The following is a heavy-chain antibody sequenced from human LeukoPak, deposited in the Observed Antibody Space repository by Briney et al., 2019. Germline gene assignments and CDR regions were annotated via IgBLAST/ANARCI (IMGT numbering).Heavy chain of an antibody. CDR2: VHPNNGAT. Sequence: ASVKVSCKASGYTFTGSGWYLYWLRQAPGQGLECVGWVHPNNGATLYAQKFQGRVAMTTDTSISTAYMELSRLRPDDTAMYYCARDGPAQMVDFDYWGQGTLVTVSS. CDR3: ARDGPAQMVDFDY. CDR1: GYTFTGSGWY. V-gene: IGHV1-2*02. D-gene: IGHD3-10*01. J-gene: IGHJ4*02.